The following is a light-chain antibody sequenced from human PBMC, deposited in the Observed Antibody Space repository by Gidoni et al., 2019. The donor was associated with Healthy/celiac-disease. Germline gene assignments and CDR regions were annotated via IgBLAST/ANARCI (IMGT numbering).Light chain of an antibody. CDR1: KLGDKY. CDR2: QDS. CDR3: QAWDSSTGVV. V-gene: IGLV3-1*01. J-gene: IGLJ2*01. Sequence: SYELTPPPSVSVSPGQTASIPCSGDKLGDKYACWYQQKPGQYPVLVIYQDSKRPSGIPERFSGSNSGNTATLTISGTQAMDEADYYCQAWDSSTGVVFGGGTKLTVL.